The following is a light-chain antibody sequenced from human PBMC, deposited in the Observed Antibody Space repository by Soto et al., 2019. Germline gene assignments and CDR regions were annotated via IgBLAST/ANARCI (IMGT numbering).Light chain of an antibody. CDR3: QHYKSYSEA. V-gene: IGKV1-5*03. Sequence: DIQMTQSPSTLSGSVGDRLTITCPASQTISSWLAWYQQKPGKXPKXXIYKASTLKSGVPSRFRGSGSGTEFTLNISSLQPDDCATDYCQHYKSYSEAFGQGTKVDIK. J-gene: IGKJ1*01. CDR2: KAS. CDR1: QTISSW.